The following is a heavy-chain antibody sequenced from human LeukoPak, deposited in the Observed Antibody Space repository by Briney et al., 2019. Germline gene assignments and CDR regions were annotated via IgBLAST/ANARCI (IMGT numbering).Heavy chain of an antibody. CDR3: ARPSSMVRGQTGYFDY. Sequence: SETLSLTCAVSGYSISSGYYWGWIRQPPGKGLEWIGEINHSGSTNYNPSLKSRVTISVDTSKNQFSLKLSSVTAADTAVYYCARPSSMVRGQTGYFDYWGQGTLVTVSS. D-gene: IGHD3-10*01. V-gene: IGHV4-38-2*01. CDR1: GYSISSGYY. CDR2: INHSGST. J-gene: IGHJ4*02.